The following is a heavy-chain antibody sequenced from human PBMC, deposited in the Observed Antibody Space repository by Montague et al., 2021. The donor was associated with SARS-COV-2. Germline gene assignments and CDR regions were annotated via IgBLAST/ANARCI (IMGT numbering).Heavy chain of an antibody. Sequence: SETLSLTCTVSGGSISSYYWSWIRQPPGKGLEWIGYIYYSGSTNYNPSLKSRVTISGDTSKNQFSLKVRSVTAADTAIYYCARETMTADAFDIWGQGTMVTVSS. V-gene: IGHV4-59*01. J-gene: IGHJ3*02. D-gene: IGHD1-14*01. CDR3: ARETMTADAFDI. CDR2: IYYSGST. CDR1: GGSISSYY.